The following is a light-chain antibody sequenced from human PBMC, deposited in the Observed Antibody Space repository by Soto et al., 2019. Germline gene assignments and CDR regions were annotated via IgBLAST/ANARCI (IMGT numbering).Light chain of an antibody. Sequence: VDRVTITCRASQSISSWLAWYQQKPGKAPKLLIYAASTLQSGVPSRFSGSGSGTEFTLTISSLQPEDFATYYCQQLNSYPSITFGQGTRLEIK. CDR2: AAS. CDR1: QSISSW. CDR3: QQLNSYPSIT. V-gene: IGKV1-9*01. J-gene: IGKJ5*01.